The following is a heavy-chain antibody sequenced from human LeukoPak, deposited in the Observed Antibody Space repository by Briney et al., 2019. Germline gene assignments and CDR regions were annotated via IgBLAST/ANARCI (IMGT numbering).Heavy chain of an antibody. CDR1: GYSISSGYY. CDR2: LYHSGNS. CDR3: ARAETYSSDWYDPFFDY. V-gene: IGHV4-38-2*02. J-gene: IGHJ4*02. D-gene: IGHD6-19*01. Sequence: SETLSLTCTVSGYSISSGYYWGWIRQPPGKGLEWIGSLYHSGNSYYNPSLKSRATISVGTSKNHFSLKLRSVTAADTAVYYCARAETYSSDWYDPFFDYWGQGTLVTVSS.